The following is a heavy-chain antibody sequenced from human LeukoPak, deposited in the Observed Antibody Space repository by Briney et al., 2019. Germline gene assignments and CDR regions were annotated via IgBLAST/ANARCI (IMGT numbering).Heavy chain of an antibody. V-gene: IGHV4-30-4*01. CDR2: IYYSGRT. J-gene: IGHJ4*02. CDR1: GGSISSGDYY. D-gene: IGHD3-16*01. Sequence: TSSQTLLLTCTFSGGSISSGDYYWSWIRQPPGKGLEWIGYIYYSGRTYYNPSLKRRVTISVDTSKNQFSLKLSSVTAADTAVYYCARATDLYSFDYWGAGNLVTVSS. CDR3: ARATDLYSFDY.